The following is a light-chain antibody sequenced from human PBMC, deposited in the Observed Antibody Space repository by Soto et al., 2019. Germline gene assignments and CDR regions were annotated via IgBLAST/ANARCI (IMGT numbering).Light chain of an antibody. V-gene: IGKV1-8*01. CDR3: QQYYSYSWT. CDR1: QGISSY. Sequence: AIRITQSPSSFSASTGDRVTITFRASQGISSYLAWYQQKPGKAPKLLIYAASTLQSGVPSRFSGSGSGTDFTLTISCLQSEDFATYYCQQYYSYSWTFGQGTKV. J-gene: IGKJ1*01. CDR2: AAS.